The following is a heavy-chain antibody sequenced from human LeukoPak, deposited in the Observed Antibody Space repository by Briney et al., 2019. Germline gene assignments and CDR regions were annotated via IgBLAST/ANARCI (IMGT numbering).Heavy chain of an antibody. Sequence: SETLSLICAVYGGSFIGYYWSWIRQPPGKGLEWIGEINHSGSTNYNPSLKSRVTISVDTSKNQFSLKLSSVTAADTAVYYCARGKIYCSGGSCCRALYWYFDLWGRGRLATVSS. CDR1: GGSFIGYY. J-gene: IGHJ2*01. D-gene: IGHD2-15*01. CDR3: ARGKIYCSGGSCCRALYWYFDL. CDR2: INHSGST. V-gene: IGHV4-34*01.